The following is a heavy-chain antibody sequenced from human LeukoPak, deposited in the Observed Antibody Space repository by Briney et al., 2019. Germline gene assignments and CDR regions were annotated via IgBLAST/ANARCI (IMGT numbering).Heavy chain of an antibody. Sequence: SETLSLTCTVPGGSISSSSYYWGWIRQPPGKGLEWIGEINHSGSTNYNPSLKSRVTISVDTSKNQFSLKLSSVTAADTAVYYCARGYCSSTSCSKPAHSIDYWGQGTLVTVSS. CDR3: ARGYCSSTSCSKPAHSIDY. V-gene: IGHV4-39*07. D-gene: IGHD2-2*01. CDR2: INHSGST. CDR1: GGSISSSSYY. J-gene: IGHJ4*02.